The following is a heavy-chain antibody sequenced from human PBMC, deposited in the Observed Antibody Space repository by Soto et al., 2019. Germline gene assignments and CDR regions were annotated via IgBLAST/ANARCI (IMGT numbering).Heavy chain of an antibody. CDR1: GGSISSSSYY. J-gene: IGHJ6*02. CDR3: ARQWGQLARKVTYYYYYYGMDV. D-gene: IGHD4-4*01. V-gene: IGHV4-39*01. CDR2: IYYSGRT. Sequence: SETLSLTCTVSGGSISSSSYYCGWIRQPPGKGLEWIGSIYYSGRTYYNPSLKSRVTISVDTSTNQFSLKLSSVTAADTAVYYCARQWGQLARKVTYYYYYYGMDVWGQGTTVTVSS.